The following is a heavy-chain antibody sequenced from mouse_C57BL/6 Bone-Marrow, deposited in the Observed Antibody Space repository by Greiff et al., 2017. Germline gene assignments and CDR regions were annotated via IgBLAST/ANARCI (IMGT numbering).Heavy chain of an antibody. CDR2: IYPRDGST. Sequence: QVQLKESDAELVKPGASVKISCKVSGYTFTDHTIHWMKQRPEQVLEWIGYIYPRDGSTKYNEKFKGKANLTEEKSSSTAYMQLNSLTSEDSAVYFCARPIYDCYYETDAFAYWGQGTLVTVSA. V-gene: IGHV1-78*01. CDR1: GYTFTDHT. D-gene: IGHD2-3*01. CDR3: ARPIYDCYYETDAFAY. J-gene: IGHJ3*01.